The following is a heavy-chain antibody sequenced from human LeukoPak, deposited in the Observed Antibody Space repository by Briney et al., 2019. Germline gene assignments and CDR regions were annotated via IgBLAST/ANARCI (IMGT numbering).Heavy chain of an antibody. V-gene: IGHV4-39*01. CDR2: IYYSGST. CDR3: ASPSHFYDFWSGYYSTSARDHDY. CDR1: GGSISSGDYY. J-gene: IGHJ4*02. D-gene: IGHD3-3*01. Sequence: PSETLSLTCTVSGGSISSGDYYWGWIRQPPGKGLEWIGSIYYSGSTYYNPSLKSRVTISVDTSKNQFSLKLSSVTAADTAVYYCASPSHFYDFWSGYYSTSARDHDYWGQGTLVTVSS.